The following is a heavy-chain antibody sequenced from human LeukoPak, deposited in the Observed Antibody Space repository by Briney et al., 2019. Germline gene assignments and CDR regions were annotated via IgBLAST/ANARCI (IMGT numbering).Heavy chain of an antibody. Sequence: ASVKVSCKASGYTFTGYYMHWVRPAPGQGREWMGIINPSGGSTSYAQKFQGRVTMTRDTSTSTVYMELSSLRSEDTAVYYCARDKVRGDSSGSPFDYWGQGTLVTVSS. CDR2: INPSGGST. J-gene: IGHJ4*02. V-gene: IGHV1-46*01. CDR3: ARDKVRGDSSGSPFDY. D-gene: IGHD3-22*01. CDR1: GYTFTGYY.